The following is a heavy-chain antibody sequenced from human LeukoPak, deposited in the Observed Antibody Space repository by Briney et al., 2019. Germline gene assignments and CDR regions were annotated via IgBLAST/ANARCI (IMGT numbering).Heavy chain of an antibody. V-gene: IGHV4-61*01. CDR1: GGSFSSGSYY. CDR2: IYYSGST. D-gene: IGHD3-10*01. J-gene: IGHJ6*04. CDR3: ARDRGDYYGSGSYYYGMDV. Sequence: SETLSLLCTVSGGSFSSGSYYWSWIRQPPGKGLDWNGAIYYSGSTNYNPSLKSRFTISVDTSKNQFSLKLSSVTAADTAVYYCARDRGDYYGSGSYYYGMDVWGKGTTVTVSS.